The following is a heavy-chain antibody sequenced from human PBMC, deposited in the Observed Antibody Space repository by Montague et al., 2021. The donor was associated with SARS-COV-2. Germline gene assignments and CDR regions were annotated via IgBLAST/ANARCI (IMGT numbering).Heavy chain of an antibody. Sequence: TLSLTCAVSGASISSGSYYWSWFRQPAGKGLEWIGRIYRTGSTNYNPSLKSRVTISLDTSKNQFFLKLNSVTASDTAMYYCATAPQYFDWLALDYWGQGTPVTVSS. CDR2: IYRTGST. V-gene: IGHV4-61*02. D-gene: IGHD3-9*01. CDR3: ATAPQYFDWLALDY. CDR1: GASISSGSYY. J-gene: IGHJ4*02.